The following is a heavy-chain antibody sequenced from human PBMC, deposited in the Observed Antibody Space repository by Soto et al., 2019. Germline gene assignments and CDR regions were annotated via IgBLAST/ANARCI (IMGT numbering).Heavy chain of an antibody. D-gene: IGHD3-16*01. Sequence: QITLNETGPTQVKPSQNLTLTCTFSGFSRSTSGVAVGWIRQSPGKPPAWRALADWDDDKRYSPSLKSRPTLITDSAKNLEVRTTAALDPAETAIYYCVHRVLRAVLGLDTSTAIYFDFWGQGTPDAVSS. CDR3: VHRVLRAVLGLDTSTAIYFDF. V-gene: IGHV2-5*02. CDR2: ADWDDDK. CDR1: GFSRSTSGVA. J-gene: IGHJ4*02.